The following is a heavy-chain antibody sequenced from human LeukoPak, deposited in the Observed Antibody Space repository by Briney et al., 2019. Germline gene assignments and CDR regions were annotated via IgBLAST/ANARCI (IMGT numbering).Heavy chain of an antibody. J-gene: IGHJ5*02. CDR2: INPNSGGT. V-gene: IGHV1-2*02. CDR1: GYTFTGYY. Sequence: ASVKVSCKASGYTFTGYYIHWVRQAPGQGLEWMGWINPNSGGTNYAQKFQGRVTMTRDTSISTAYMELSRLRSDDTAVYYCARDRGVTMVRGVRGVDWFDPWGQGTLVTVSS. CDR3: ARDRGVTMVRGVRGVDWFDP. D-gene: IGHD3-10*01.